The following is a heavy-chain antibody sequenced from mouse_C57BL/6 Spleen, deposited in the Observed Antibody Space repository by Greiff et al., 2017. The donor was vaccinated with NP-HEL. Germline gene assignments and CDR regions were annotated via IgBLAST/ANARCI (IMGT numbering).Heavy chain of an antibody. D-gene: IGHD2-3*01. CDR3: TKDGYYAAY. Sequence: DVMLVESGEGLVKPGGSLKLSCAASGFTFSSYAMSWVRQTPEKRLEWVAYISSGGDYIYYADTVKGRFTISRDNARNTLYLQMSSLKSEDTAMYYCTKDGYYAAYWGQGTLVTVSA. CDR2: ISSGGDYI. CDR1: GFTFSSYA. V-gene: IGHV5-9-1*02. J-gene: IGHJ3*01.